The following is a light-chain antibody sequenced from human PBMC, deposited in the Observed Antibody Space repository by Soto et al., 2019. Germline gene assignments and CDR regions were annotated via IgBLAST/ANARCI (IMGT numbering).Light chain of an antibody. CDR1: QDIKTY. V-gene: IGKV1-27*01. J-gene: IGKJ1*01. Sequence: DTQMTQSPSSLSASIGDRVTITCRASQDIKTYVAWYQQKPGKPPSLLIYAASTLQSGVPSRFSGSGSGAEFTLTISSLQPEDVATYYCQKYNSAPWAFAQGTKVEIK. CDR2: AAS. CDR3: QKYNSAPWA.